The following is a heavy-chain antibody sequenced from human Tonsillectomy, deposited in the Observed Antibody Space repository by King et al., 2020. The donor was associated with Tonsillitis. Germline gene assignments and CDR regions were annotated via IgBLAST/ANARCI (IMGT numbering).Heavy chain of an antibody. Sequence: VQLQESGPGLVKPSETLSLTCTVSGGSISNYYWSWIRQPPGKGLELIGYISYSGSTNYNPSLKSRVTISADTSKNQFSLNLSSVTGADTAVYYCARLGSTIVVGERYFDYWGQGTLVTVSS. CDR2: ISYSGST. CDR3: ARLGSTIVVGERYFDY. CDR1: GGSISNYY. V-gene: IGHV4-59*01. J-gene: IGHJ4*02. D-gene: IGHD3-22*01.